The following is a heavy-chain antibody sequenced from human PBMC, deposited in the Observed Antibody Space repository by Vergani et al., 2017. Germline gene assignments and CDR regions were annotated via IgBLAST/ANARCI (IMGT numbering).Heavy chain of an antibody. CDR3: ARDSEMATIGFWAFDI. J-gene: IGHJ3*02. D-gene: IGHD5-24*01. V-gene: IGHV1-69*01. Sequence: QVQLVQSGAEVKKPGSSVKVSCKASGGTFSSYAISWVRQAPGQGLEWMGGIIPIFGTANYAQKFQGRVTITADESTSIAYMELSSLRSEDTAVYYCARDSEMATIGFWAFDIWGQGTMVTVSS. CDR1: GGTFSSYA. CDR2: IIPIFGTA.